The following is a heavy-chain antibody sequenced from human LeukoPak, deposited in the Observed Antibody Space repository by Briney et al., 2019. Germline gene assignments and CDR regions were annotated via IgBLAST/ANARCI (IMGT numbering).Heavy chain of an antibody. CDR3: ARGSGDSGWYGDWLDP. J-gene: IGHJ5*02. CDR1: GYTFTGYY. Sequence: AASVKVSCKASGYTFTGYYMHWVRQAPGQGLEWMGWINPNSGGTNYAQKFQGRVTMTRDTSISTAYMELSRLGSDDTAVYYCARGSGDSGWYGDWLDPWGQGTLVTVSS. CDR2: INPNSGGT. D-gene: IGHD6-19*01. V-gene: IGHV1-2*02.